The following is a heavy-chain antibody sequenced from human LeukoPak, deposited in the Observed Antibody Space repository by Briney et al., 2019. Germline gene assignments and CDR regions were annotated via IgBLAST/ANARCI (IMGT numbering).Heavy chain of an antibody. D-gene: IGHD2/OR15-2a*01. CDR2: IRSKANSYAT. CDR1: GFTFSGSA. J-gene: IGHJ3*02. Sequence: GGSLKLSCAASGFTFSGSAMHWVRQASGKGLEWVGRIRSKANSYATAYAASVKGRFTISRDNAKNSLYLQMNSLRAEDTAVYYCARGPGEVIGPYAFDIWGQGTMVTVSS. CDR3: ARGPGEVIGPYAFDI. V-gene: IGHV3-73*01.